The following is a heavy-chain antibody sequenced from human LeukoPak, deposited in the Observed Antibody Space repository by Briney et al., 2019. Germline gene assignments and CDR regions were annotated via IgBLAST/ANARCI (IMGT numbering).Heavy chain of an antibody. D-gene: IGHD2-21*02. Sequence: GGSLRLSCAASGFTFSSYGMHWVRQAPGKGLEWVEVIWYDGSNKYYADSVKGRFTISRDNSKNTLYLQMNSLRAEDTAVYYCARAGIRVTAIRRYYYYGMDVWGQGTTVTVSS. CDR1: GFTFSSYG. CDR2: IWYDGSNK. J-gene: IGHJ6*02. V-gene: IGHV3-33*01. CDR3: ARAGIRVTAIRRYYYYGMDV.